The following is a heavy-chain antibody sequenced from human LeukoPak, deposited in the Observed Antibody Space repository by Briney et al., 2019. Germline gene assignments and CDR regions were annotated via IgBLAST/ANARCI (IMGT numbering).Heavy chain of an antibody. CDR2: IIPIFGTA. CDR1: GGTFSSYA. CDR3: ADHTGYDFWSGYYFS. D-gene: IGHD3-3*01. Sequence: SVKVSCKASGGTFSSYAISWVRQAPGQGLGWMGGIIPIFGTANYAQKFQGRVTITADESTSTAYMELSSLRSEDTAVYYCADHTGYDFWSGYYFSWGQGTLVTVSS. V-gene: IGHV1-69*13. J-gene: IGHJ4*02.